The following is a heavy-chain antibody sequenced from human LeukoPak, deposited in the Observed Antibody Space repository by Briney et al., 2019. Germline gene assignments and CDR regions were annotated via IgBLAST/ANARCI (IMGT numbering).Heavy chain of an antibody. J-gene: IGHJ6*03. CDR2: IYYSGST. Sequence: PSETLSLTCTVSGGSISSHYWSWIRQPPGKGLEWIGYIYYSGSTNYNPSLKSRVTISVDTSKNQFSLKLSSVTAADTAVYYCARAVVPVSGYYYYYYYMDVWGKGTTVTVSS. CDR3: ARAVVPVSGYYYYYYYMDV. D-gene: IGHD2-2*01. V-gene: IGHV4-59*11. CDR1: GGSISSHY.